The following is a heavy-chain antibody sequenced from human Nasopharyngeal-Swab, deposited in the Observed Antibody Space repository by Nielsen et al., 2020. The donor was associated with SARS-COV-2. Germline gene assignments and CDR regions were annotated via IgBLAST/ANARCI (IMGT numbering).Heavy chain of an antibody. J-gene: IGHJ4*02. CDR3: ARHELWWLVRGFRFDY. V-gene: IGHV4-39*01. CDR2: IYYSGST. Sequence: SETLSLTCTVSGGSISSYYWGWIRQPPGKGLEWIGSIYYSGSTYYNPSLKSRVTISVDTSKNQFSLKLSSVTAADTAVYYCARHELWWLVRGFRFDYWGQGTLVTVSS. D-gene: IGHD6-19*01. CDR1: GGSISSYY.